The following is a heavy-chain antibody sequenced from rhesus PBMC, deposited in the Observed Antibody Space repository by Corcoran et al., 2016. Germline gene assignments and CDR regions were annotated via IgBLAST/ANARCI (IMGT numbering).Heavy chain of an antibody. V-gene: IGHV4-173*01. CDR3: ARDPIVVVFTASYNRFDV. CDR1: GGSISSNY. CDR2: ISGSGGGT. J-gene: IGHJ5-1*01. Sequence: QLQLQESGPGLVKPSETLSLTCAVSGGSISSNYWSWIRQPPGKGLEWIGRISGSGGGTAYHPSLKSRVPISTDTSKNQFSLKLVSVTAADTAVYYCARDPIVVVFTASYNRFDVWGPGVLVTVSS. D-gene: IGHD2-27*01.